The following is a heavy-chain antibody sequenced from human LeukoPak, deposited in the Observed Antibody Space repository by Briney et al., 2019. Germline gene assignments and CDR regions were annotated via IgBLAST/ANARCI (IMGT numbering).Heavy chain of an antibody. J-gene: IGHJ4*02. CDR2: ISGSGGST. D-gene: IGHD2-21*01. CDR1: GFTFSSYA. Sequence: GGSLRLSCAASGFTFSSYAMSWVRQAPGKGLEWVSAISGSGGSTYYADSLKGRFTISRDDSKYTVFLQMNSLRVEDTAVYYCAKGAYGVGGALDYWGRGSLVTVSS. V-gene: IGHV3-23*01. CDR3: AKGAYGVGGALDY.